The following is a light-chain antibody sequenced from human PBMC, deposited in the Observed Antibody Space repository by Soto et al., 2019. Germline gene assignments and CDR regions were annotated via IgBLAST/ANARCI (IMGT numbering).Light chain of an antibody. CDR2: EVS. J-gene: IGLJ2*01. CDR1: SSDVGGYNY. CDR3: SSYAGSHNVV. Sequence: QSALTQPPSASGSPGQSVTISCTGTSSDVGGYNYVSWYQQHPGKAPKLMIYEVSKRPSGVPDRFSGSKSGNTTSLTVSGLQAEDEADYYCSSYAGSHNVVFGGGTKVTVL. V-gene: IGLV2-8*01.